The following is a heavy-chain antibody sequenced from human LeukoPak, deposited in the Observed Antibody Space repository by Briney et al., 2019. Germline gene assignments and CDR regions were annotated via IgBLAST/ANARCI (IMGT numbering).Heavy chain of an antibody. CDR1: GYSFTSYW. J-gene: IGHJ6*03. CDR3: ARVGLGESYYYYYMDV. D-gene: IGHD3-10*01. CDR2: IYPGDSDT. V-gene: IGHV5-51*01. Sequence: GESLKISCKGSGYSFTSYWIGWVRQMPGKGLEWIGIIYPGDSDTRYSPSFQGQVTISADKSISTAYLQWSSLKASDTAMYYCARVGLGESYYYYYMDVWGKGTTVTISS.